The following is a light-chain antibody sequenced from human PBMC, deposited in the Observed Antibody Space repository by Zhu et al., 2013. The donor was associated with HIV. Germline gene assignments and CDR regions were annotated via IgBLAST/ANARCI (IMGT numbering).Light chain of an antibody. J-gene: IGKJ2*04. Sequence: DVQMTQFPSSLSASVGDRVTITCQASHDIGNYLNWYQQKPGKAPKLLLYDASKLEAGVPSRFSGDGSGTDFTFTISSLQPEDVATYYCQQYNYLRSFGQGTKVEIK. CDR2: DAS. CDR3: QQYNYLRS. CDR1: HDIGNY. V-gene: IGKV1-33*01.